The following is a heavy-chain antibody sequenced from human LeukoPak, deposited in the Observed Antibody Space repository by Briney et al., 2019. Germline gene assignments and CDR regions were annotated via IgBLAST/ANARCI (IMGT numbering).Heavy chain of an antibody. CDR1: GFIVSNNY. Sequence: GGTLRLSCAASGFIVSNNYMNWVRQAPGKGLEWHSIIYSGGGTYYADSVKGRFTISRDNSKNTLYLQMNSLRADDTAVYYCARGCYYERSGYCPFDYWGPGTLVAVSS. CDR2: IYSGGGT. V-gene: IGHV3-53*01. CDR3: ARGCYYERSGYCPFDY. J-gene: IGHJ4*02. D-gene: IGHD3-22*01.